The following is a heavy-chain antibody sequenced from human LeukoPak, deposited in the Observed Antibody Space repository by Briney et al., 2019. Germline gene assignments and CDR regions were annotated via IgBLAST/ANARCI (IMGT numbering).Heavy chain of an antibody. CDR2: IGSSGGST. D-gene: IGHD6-19*01. CDR3: AKDLTPLLAPLYWIAVAGSFDY. V-gene: IGHV3-23*01. CDR1: GFTFSSYA. J-gene: IGHJ4*02. Sequence: PGGTLRLSCAASGFTFSSYAMNWVRQAPGKGLEWVSTIGSSGGSTYYADSVKGRFTISRDNSKNTLYLQMNSLRAEDTAVYYCAKDLTPLLAPLYWIAVAGSFDYWGQGTLVTVSS.